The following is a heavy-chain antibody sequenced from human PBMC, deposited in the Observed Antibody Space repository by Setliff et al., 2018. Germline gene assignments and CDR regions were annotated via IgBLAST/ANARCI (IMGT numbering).Heavy chain of an antibody. CDR3: TTSISEDYDYGENEGVYYYYYYMDV. J-gene: IGHJ6*03. CDR2: IKSKTDGGTT. Sequence: LRLSCTASGFTFGDYAMSWVRQAPGKGLEWVGRIKSKTDGGTTDYAAPVKGRFTISRDDSKNTLYLQMNSLKTEDTAVYYCTTSISEDYDYGENEGVYYYYYYMDVWGKGTTVTVSS. V-gene: IGHV3-15*01. D-gene: IGHD4-17*01. CDR1: GFTFGDYA.